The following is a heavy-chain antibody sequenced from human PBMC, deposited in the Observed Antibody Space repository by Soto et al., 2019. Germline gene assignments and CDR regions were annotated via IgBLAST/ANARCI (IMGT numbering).Heavy chain of an antibody. CDR2: IYSDGST. CDR1: VFTVGNNY. V-gene: IGHV3-53*01. Sequence: GXSVKVSCAPSVFTVGNNYMNWVRQAPGKGLEWFSIIYSDGSTYYADYVKGRFTISRDNSKNTLYLQMDSLRAEGTAVYFCARGLKIRHDAFDLWGPGTMVTVSS. CDR3: ARGLKIRHDAFDL. J-gene: IGHJ3*01. D-gene: IGHD3-22*01.